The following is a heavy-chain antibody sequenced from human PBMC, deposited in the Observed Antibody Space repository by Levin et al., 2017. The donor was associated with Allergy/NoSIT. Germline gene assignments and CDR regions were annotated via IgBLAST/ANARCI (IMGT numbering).Heavy chain of an antibody. CDR3: AKDIAGLGGYDVTAFDY. Sequence: GGSLRLSCAASGFTFSSYAMSWVRQAPGKGLEWVSAISGSGGSTYYADSVKGRFTISRDNSKNTLYLQMNSLRAEDTAVYYCAKDIAGLGGYDVTAFDYWGQGTLVTVSS. CDR2: ISGSGGST. J-gene: IGHJ4*02. D-gene: IGHD5-12*01. CDR1: GFTFSSYA. V-gene: IGHV3-23*01.